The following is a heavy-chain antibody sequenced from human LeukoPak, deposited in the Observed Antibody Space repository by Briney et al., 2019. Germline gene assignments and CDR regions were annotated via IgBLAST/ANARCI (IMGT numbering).Heavy chain of an antibody. CDR1: GGSISSSNYF. D-gene: IGHD2-15*01. CDR2: IYYSGTT. V-gene: IGHV4-39*01. CDR3: ASPGYCSGGSCYLSAFDI. J-gene: IGHJ3*02. Sequence: SETLSLTCTVAGGSISSSNYFWGWVRQPPAKELEWIGNIYYSGTTYQNPSLKSRVTISVDTSKNQFSLKLTSVTAADTAVYYCASPGYCSGGSCYLSAFDIWGQGTVVTVSS.